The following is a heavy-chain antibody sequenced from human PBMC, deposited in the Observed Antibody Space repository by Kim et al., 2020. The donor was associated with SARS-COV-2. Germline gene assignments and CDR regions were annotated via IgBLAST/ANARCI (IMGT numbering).Heavy chain of an antibody. V-gene: IGHV1-24*01. J-gene: IGHJ5*02. Sequence: ASVKVSCKVSGYTLTELSMHWVRQAPGKGLEWMGGFDPKGGETIYAQKFQGRVTMTEDTSTDTAYMELSSLRSEDTAVYYCATSLPTMVRGVIVDWFDPWGQGTLVTVSS. D-gene: IGHD3-10*01. CDR3: ATSLPTMVRGVIVDWFDP. CDR1: GYTLTELS. CDR2: FDPKGGET.